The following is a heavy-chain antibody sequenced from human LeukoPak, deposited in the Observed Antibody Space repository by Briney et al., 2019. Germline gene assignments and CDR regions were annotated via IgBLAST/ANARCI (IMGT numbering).Heavy chain of an antibody. CDR3: ARDRGYSGYGVDY. CDR2: ISSSSSTI. D-gene: IGHD5-12*01. CDR1: GFTFSSYS. Sequence: GGSLRLSCAASGFTFSSYSMNWVRQAPGKGLEWVSSISSSSSTIYYADSVKGRFTISRDNAKNSLYLQMNSLRAEDTAVYYCARDRGYSGYGVDYWGQGTLVTVSS. J-gene: IGHJ4*02. V-gene: IGHV3-48*01.